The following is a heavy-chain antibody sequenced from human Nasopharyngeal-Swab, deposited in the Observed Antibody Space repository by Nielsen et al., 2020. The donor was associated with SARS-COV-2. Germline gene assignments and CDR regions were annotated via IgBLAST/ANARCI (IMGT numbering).Heavy chain of an antibody. CDR2: ISSTGDYI. CDR3: SRDTPAMFAY. J-gene: IGHJ4*02. CDR1: GFTFSLYT. V-gene: IGHV3-21*01. Sequence: GGSLRLSCAASGFTFSLYTINWVRQTPEKGLEWVSAISSTGDYIYHAASVKGRFTISRDNAKSSVYLQMDSLRAEDTAVYYCSRDTPAMFAYWGQGTLVTVSS.